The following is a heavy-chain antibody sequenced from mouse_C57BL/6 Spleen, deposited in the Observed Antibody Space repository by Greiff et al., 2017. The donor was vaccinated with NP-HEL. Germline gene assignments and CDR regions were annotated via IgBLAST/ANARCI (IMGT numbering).Heavy chain of an antibody. D-gene: IGHD2-1*01. J-gene: IGHJ1*03. V-gene: IGHV2-5*01. CDR1: GFSLTSYG. CDR3: ANYYGNSYWYFDV. Sequence: VQLQQSGPGLVQPSQSLSITCTVSGFSLTSYGVHWVRQSPGKGLEWLGVIWRGGSTDYNAAFMSRLSITKDNSKSQVFFKMNRLQADDTAIYYCANYYGNSYWYFDVWGTGTTVTVSS. CDR2: IWRGGST.